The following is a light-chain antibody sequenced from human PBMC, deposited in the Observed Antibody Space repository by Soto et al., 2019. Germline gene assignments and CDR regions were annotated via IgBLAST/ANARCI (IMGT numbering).Light chain of an antibody. Sequence: DVVMTQSPLSLPVTHGEPASISCRSSQSLLYSNGYNYLDWYLQKPGQSPQLLIYLGSNRASGVPDRFSGSGSGTDFTLKISRVEPEDVGVYYCMQARHIPFTFGPGTKVHIK. CDR2: LGS. CDR3: MQARHIPFT. J-gene: IGKJ3*01. CDR1: QSLLYSNGYNY. V-gene: IGKV2-28*01.